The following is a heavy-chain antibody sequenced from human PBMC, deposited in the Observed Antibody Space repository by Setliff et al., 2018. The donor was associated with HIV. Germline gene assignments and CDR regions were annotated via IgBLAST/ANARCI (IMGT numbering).Heavy chain of an antibody. CDR2: IYNGGGT. CDR1: GFTVSRAY. J-gene: IGHJ6*02. Sequence: PGGSLRLSCVASGFTVSRAYMSWVRQGAGKGLECVAVIYNGGGTDYSDSVKGRFSISRDNSKNILHLQMNRLRVDDTAVYYCATFNFWTGSLVDYYYHGEDVWGQGTTVTVS. D-gene: IGHD3-3*01. CDR3: ATFNFWTGSLVDYYYHGEDV. V-gene: IGHV3-66*01.